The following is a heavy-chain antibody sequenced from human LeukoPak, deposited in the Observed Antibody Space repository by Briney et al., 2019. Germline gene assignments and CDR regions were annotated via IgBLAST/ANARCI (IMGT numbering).Heavy chain of an antibody. V-gene: IGHV4-39*01. D-gene: IGHD2-21*02. CDR1: GGSVSSSLYY. CDR2: IFSSGTT. J-gene: IGHJ4*02. CDR3: ARRKDEVTATFDY. Sequence: PSETLSLTCTVSGGSVSSSLYYCGWIRQPPGKGLEWIGNIFSSGTTYYNQSLKSRVTISVDTSKNQFSLKLRGVTAADTAVYYCARRKDEVTATFDYWGQGILVTVSS.